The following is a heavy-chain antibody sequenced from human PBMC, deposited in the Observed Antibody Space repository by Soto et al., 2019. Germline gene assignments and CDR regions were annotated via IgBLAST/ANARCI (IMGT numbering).Heavy chain of an antibody. V-gene: IGHV3-23*01. CDR1: GFTFSAYD. J-gene: IGHJ4*02. CDR2: ISGSGGST. D-gene: IGHD3-10*01. Sequence: EVQLLESGGGLVHPGWSLRLSCAASGFTFSAYDMSWVRQAPGKGLEWVSGISGSGGSTYYADSVKGRFTISRDNSKNTLFLQMNSLRAEDTAVYYCARGRPTYWGQGTLVTVSS. CDR3: ARGRPTY.